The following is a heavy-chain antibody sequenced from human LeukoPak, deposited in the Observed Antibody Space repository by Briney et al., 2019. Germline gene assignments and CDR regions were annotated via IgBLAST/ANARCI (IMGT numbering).Heavy chain of an antibody. CDR3: ARDSLLPSAMGYYYMDV. Sequence: PSETLSLTCTVSGGSISSGSYYWSWIRQPAGKGLEWIGRIYTSGSTNHNPSLKSRVTISVDTSKNQFSLKLSPVTAADTALYYCARDSLLPSAMGYYYMDVWGKGTTVTVSS. V-gene: IGHV4-61*02. J-gene: IGHJ6*03. CDR1: GGSISSGSYY. D-gene: IGHD2-2*01. CDR2: IYTSGST.